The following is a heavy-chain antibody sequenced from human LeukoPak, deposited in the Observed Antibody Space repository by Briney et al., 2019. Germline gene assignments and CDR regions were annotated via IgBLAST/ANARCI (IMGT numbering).Heavy chain of an antibody. CDR3: ARAIGTTVRGVLINPQGWFDP. D-gene: IGHD3-10*01. J-gene: IGHJ5*02. CDR1: GYTFNSSY. V-gene: IGHV1-2*02. Sequence: ASVKVSCKASGYTFNSSYMHWVRQAPGQGLEWMGWINPNSGGTNYAQKFQGRVTMTRDTSSSTAYMELSRLRSDDTAVYYCARAIGTTVRGVLINPQGWFDPWGPSTLVTVSS. CDR2: INPNSGGT.